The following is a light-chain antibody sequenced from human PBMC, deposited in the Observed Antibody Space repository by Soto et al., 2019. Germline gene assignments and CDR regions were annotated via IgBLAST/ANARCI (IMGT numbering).Light chain of an antibody. V-gene: IGLV1-40*01. CDR3: QSYDSSLSGWV. CDR1: SSNIGAGYD. CDR2: GNS. J-gene: IGLJ3*02. Sequence: QPVLTQPPSVSGAPGQRVTISCTGSSSNIGAGYDVHWYQQLLGTAPKLLIYGNSNRPSGVPDRFSGSKSGTSASLAITGLQAEDEAEYYCQSYDSSLSGWVFGGGTKVTVL.